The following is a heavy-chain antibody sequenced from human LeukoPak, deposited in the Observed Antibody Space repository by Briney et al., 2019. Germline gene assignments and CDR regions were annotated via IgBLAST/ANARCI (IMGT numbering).Heavy chain of an antibody. CDR2: IYHSGNT. CDR3: ARAPQQLGGGHDY. J-gene: IGHJ4*02. D-gene: IGHD6-6*01. CDR1: GGSISSYY. V-gene: IGHV4-59*12. Sequence: PSETLSLTCTVSGGSISSYYWSWIRQPPGKGLEWIGYIYHSGNTYYNPSLKSRVTISVDRSKNQFSLKLSSVTAADTAVFYCARAPQQLGGGHDYWGQGTLVTVSS.